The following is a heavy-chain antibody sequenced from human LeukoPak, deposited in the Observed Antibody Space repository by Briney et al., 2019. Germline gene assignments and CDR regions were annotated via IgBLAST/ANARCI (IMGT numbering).Heavy chain of an antibody. J-gene: IGHJ4*02. Sequence: GGSLRLSCAASGFTFNTYWMHWVRQAPGKGLEWVAVISYDGRQKYYGDSVKGRFTISRDNPKNTLYLQMNSLRDDDTAVYYCARVFLERLTSGYFDNWGQGTLVTVSP. CDR3: ARVFLERLTSGYFDN. V-gene: IGHV3-30-3*01. CDR1: GFTFNTYW. CDR2: ISYDGRQK. D-gene: IGHD3-3*01.